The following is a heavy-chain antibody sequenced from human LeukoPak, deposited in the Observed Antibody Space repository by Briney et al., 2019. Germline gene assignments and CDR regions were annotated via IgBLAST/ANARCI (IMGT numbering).Heavy chain of an antibody. D-gene: IGHD6-13*01. CDR2: ISSSGSTI. CDR3: ARDEAWYSSSWSPRGVRYFDY. J-gene: IGHJ4*02. V-gene: IGHV3-48*03. CDR1: GFIFDDYG. Sequence: PGGSLRLSCAASGFIFDDYGMSWVRQAPEKGLEWVSYISSSGSTIYYADSVKGRFTISRDNAKNSLYLQMNSLRAEDTAVYYCARDEAWYSSSWSPRGVRYFDYWGQGTLVTVSS.